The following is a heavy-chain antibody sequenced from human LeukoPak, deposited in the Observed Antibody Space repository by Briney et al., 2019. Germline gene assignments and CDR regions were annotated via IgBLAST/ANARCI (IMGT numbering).Heavy chain of an antibody. CDR3: ARQAPGYSYGYVY. CDR1: GGSISSSSYY. CDR2: IYFSGSS. Sequence: PSETLSLTCTVSGGSISSSSYYWGWIRQPPGKGLEWVGSIYFSGSSYYNPSLKSRVTISVDTSKNHFSLKLSSVTAADTAVYYCARQAPGYSYGYVYWGREPWSPSPQ. D-gene: IGHD5-18*01. V-gene: IGHV4-39*01. J-gene: IGHJ4*02.